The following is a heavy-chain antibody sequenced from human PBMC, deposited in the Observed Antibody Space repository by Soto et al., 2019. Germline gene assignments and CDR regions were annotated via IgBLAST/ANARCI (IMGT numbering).Heavy chain of an antibody. J-gene: IGHJ4*02. CDR1: GGSVSSYY. D-gene: IGHD2-21*01. Sequence: SETLSLTCTVSGGSVSSYYWSWIWQPPGKGLEWIGYIYYSGSTNYNPSLKSRVTISVDTSKNQFSLKLSSVTAADTAVYYCARDKHGYFDYWGQGTLVTSPQ. CDR2: IYYSGST. V-gene: IGHV4-59*02. CDR3: ARDKHGYFDY.